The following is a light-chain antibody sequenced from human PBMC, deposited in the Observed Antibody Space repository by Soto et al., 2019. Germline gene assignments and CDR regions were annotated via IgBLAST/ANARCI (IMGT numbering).Light chain of an antibody. CDR2: XXX. Sequence: QSVLTQPPSVSGAPGQRVTISCTGSTGYDVHWYQQFPGTAPKLLXXXXXXXXXXXXDXFSGSKSGTSASLAITGLQAEXXXXXXXXXXXXXXXXWVFXGGTXVTVL. J-gene: IGLJ3*02. V-gene: IGLV1-40*01. CDR1: TGYD. CDR3: XXXXXXXXXWV.